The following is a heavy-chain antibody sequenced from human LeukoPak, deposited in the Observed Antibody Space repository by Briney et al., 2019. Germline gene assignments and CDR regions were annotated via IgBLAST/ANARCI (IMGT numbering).Heavy chain of an antibody. V-gene: IGHV3-23*01. CDR3: AKMCSSTSCYKNY. D-gene: IGHD2-2*02. CDR1: GFTFSSYA. CDR2: ISGSGGST. Sequence: GGSLRLSCAASGFTFSSYAMSWVRQAPGKGLEWVSAISGSGGSTYYADSVKGRFTISRDNSKNTLYLQMNSLRTEDTAVYYCAKMCSSTSCYKNYWGQGTLVTVSS. J-gene: IGHJ4*02.